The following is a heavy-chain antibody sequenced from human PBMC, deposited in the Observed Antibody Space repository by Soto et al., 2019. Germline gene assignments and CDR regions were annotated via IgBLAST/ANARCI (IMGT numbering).Heavy chain of an antibody. J-gene: IGHJ4*02. D-gene: IGHD3-22*01. CDR1: GFTFSTYW. V-gene: IGHV3-74*01. CDR3: AAGGSGYYAN. Sequence: EVQLVESGGDLVQPGGSLRLSCAASGFTFSTYWMHWVRQAPGKGLLWVSRIKTDGTYATYADSVKGRFTISRDNAKKTLYLQMNSLRVEGAAVYYCAAGGSGYYANWGQGTLVTVSS. CDR2: IKTDGTYA.